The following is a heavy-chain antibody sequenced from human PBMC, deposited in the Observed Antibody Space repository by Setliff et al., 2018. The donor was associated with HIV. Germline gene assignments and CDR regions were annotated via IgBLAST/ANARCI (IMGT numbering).Heavy chain of an antibody. J-gene: IGHJ4*02. D-gene: IGHD3-3*01. CDR2: ISAYNGNT. Sequence: ASVKVSCKASGYTFTSYGISWVRQAPGQGLEWMGWISAYNGNTNYAQRFQGRVTITRDTSASIAYMELSSLTSEDTAVYYCARDHGNGRAYNFWSGYYSFDYWGQGTLVTVSS. V-gene: IGHV1-18*01. CDR1: GYTFTSYG. CDR3: ARDHGNGRAYNFWSGYYSFDY.